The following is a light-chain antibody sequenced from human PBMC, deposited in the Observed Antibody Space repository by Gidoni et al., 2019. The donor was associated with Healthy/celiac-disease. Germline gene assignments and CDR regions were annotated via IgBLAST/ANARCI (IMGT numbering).Light chain of an antibody. CDR3: CSYAGSYTLGV. Sequence: QSALTQPRSVSGSPGQSVTISCTGTSSDVGGYHYVPWYQQHPGKAPKLMIYDVSKRPSGVPDRFSGSKSGNTASLTISGLQAEDEADYYCCSYAGSYTLGVFGTGTKVTVL. V-gene: IGLV2-11*01. J-gene: IGLJ1*01. CDR2: DVS. CDR1: SSDVGGYHY.